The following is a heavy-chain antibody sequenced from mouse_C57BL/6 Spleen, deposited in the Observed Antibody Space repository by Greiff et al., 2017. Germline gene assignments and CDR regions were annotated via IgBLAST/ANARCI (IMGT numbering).Heavy chain of an antibody. D-gene: IGHD2-9*01. CDR1: GFTFSDYG. CDR2: ISSGSSTI. J-gene: IGHJ3*01. Sequence: DVQLQESGGGLVKPGGSLKLSCAASGFTFSDYGMHWVRQAPEKGLEWVAYISSGSSTIYYADTVKGRFTISRDNAKNTLFLQMTSLRSEDTAMYYCARAYYCYDEGFAYWGQGTLVTVSA. V-gene: IGHV5-17*01. CDR3: ARAYYCYDEGFAY.